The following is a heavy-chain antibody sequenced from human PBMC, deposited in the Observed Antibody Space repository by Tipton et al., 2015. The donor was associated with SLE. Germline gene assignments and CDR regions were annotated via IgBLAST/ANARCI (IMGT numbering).Heavy chain of an antibody. CDR1: GFTFSSYS. Sequence: SLRLSCAASGFTFSSYSMNWVRQAPGKGLEWVSSITSSSSYIYYADSVKGRFTISRDNAKNSFYLQMDSLRGDDTAVYYCARQRGTWYFDFWGPGTLVSVSS. J-gene: IGHJ4*02. D-gene: IGHD6-25*01. CDR2: ITSSSSYI. V-gene: IGHV3-21*06. CDR3: ARQRGTWYFDF.